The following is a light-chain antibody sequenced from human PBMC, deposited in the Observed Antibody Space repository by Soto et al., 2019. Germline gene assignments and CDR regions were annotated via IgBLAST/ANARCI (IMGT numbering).Light chain of an antibody. CDR2: GAS. CDR3: QQYGSSQGK. CDR1: SSNIGNNA. J-gene: IGLJ3*02. Sequence: QSVLTQPPSVSEAPRQRVTISCSGSSSNIGNNAVNWYQQLPGKAPKLLIYGASSRATGIPDRFSGSGSGTDFTLTISRLEPEDFEVYYCQQYGSSQGKFGKGTK. V-gene: IGLV1-36*01.